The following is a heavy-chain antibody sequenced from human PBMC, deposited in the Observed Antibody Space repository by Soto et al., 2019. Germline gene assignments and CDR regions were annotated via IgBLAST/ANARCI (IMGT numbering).Heavy chain of an antibody. D-gene: IGHD2-15*01. CDR2: IYPGDSDT. CDR1: GYTFSNFW. J-gene: IGHJ4*02. Sequence: GESLKISCKGSGYTFSNFWIGWVRQMPGKGLEWMGIIYPGDSDTRYSPSFQGQVTISADKSSSTAYLQWSSLKASDTAMYYCARPYGGNVGRAIYWGQGTLVTVSS. CDR3: ARPYGGNVGRAIY. V-gene: IGHV5-51*01.